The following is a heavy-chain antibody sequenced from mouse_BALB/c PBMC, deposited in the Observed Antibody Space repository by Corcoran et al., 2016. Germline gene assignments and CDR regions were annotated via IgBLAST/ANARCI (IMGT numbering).Heavy chain of an antibody. V-gene: IGHV9-3-1*01. CDR3: AREPYAMDY. CDR2: INTYTGEP. Sequence: QIQLVQPGPELKKPGATVKISCKASGYTLTNYGMNSVKQVPGKGLKWMGRINTYTGEPTYADDFKGRFAFSLETSASTAYLQINNLINEDTATYFCAREPYAMDYWGQGTSVTVSS. J-gene: IGHJ4*01. CDR1: GYTLTNYG.